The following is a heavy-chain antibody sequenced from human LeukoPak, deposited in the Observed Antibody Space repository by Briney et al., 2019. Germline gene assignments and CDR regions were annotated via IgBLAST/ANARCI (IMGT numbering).Heavy chain of an antibody. CDR1: GGSISSSSYY. CDR3: ARGGIRGYSAFDNLDF. CDR2: IYYGGST. J-gene: IGHJ4*02. Sequence: SETLSLTCTVSGGSISSSSYYWGWIRQPPGKGLEWIGYIYYGGSTNYNPSLKSRVSMSVDTSKNQFSPTLTSVTVADTAFYYCARGGIRGYSAFDNLDFWGLGTHVTVSS. D-gene: IGHD5-12*01. V-gene: IGHV4-61*05.